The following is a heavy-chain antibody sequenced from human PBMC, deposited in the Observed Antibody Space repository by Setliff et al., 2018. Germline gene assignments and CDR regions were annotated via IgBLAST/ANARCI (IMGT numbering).Heavy chain of an antibody. D-gene: IGHD3-16*01. CDR2: ISTYNGDT. V-gene: IGHV1-18*01. Sequence: GASVKVSCKTSGYTFNTFGITWVRQAPGQGLDWMGWISTYNGDTQSAQKFQGRVTMTIDTSTSTAYVEVRSLTSDDTAVYYCARGCHYDYVGLSFDIWGQGTMVTVSS. CDR3: ARGCHYDYVGLSFDI. J-gene: IGHJ3*02. CDR1: GYTFNTFG.